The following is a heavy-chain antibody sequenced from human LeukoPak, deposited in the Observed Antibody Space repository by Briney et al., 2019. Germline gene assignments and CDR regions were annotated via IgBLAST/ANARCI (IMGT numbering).Heavy chain of an antibody. J-gene: IGHJ4*02. V-gene: IGHV4-4*07. CDR2: IYTSGGT. Sequence: SETLSLTCTVSGGSISSYYWSWIRQPAGKGLEWIGRIYTSGGTNYNPSLKSRVTMSVDTSKNQFSLKLSSVTAADTAVYYCARTARRWLQLYHFDYWGQGTLVTVSS. D-gene: IGHD5-24*01. CDR3: ARTARRWLQLYHFDY. CDR1: GGSISSYY.